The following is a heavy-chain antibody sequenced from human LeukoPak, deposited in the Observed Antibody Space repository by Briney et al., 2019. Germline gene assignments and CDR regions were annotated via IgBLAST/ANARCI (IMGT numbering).Heavy chain of an antibody. CDR1: GYTFTSYG. D-gene: IGHD5-18*01. J-gene: IGHJ6*02. V-gene: IGHV1-18*01. CDR3: ARVGNSYGYEYYYYGMDA. CDR2: ISAYNGNT. Sequence: ASVKVSCKASGYTFTSYGISWVRQAPGQGLEWMGWISAYNGNTNYAQKLQGRVTMTTDTSTSTAYMELRSLRSDDTAVYYCARVGNSYGYEYYYYGMDAWGQGTTVTVSS.